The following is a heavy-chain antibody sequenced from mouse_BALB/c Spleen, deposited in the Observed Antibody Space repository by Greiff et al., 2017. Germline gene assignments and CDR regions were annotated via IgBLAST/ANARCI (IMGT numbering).Heavy chain of an antibody. CDR2: INPSTGYT. J-gene: IGHJ4*01. CDR3: ARGGYAQKFYAMDY. Sequence: QVQLQQSGAELAKPGASVKMSCKASGYTFTSYWMHWVKQRPGQGLEWIGYINPSTGYTEYNQKFKDKATLTADKSSSTAYMQLSSLTSEDSAVYYCARGGYAQKFYAMDYWGQGTSVTVSS. CDR1: GYTFTSYW. V-gene: IGHV1-7*01. D-gene: IGHD1-3*01.